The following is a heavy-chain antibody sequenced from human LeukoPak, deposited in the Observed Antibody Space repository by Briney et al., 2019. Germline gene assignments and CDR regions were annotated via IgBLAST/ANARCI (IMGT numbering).Heavy chain of an antibody. D-gene: IGHD2-2*01. CDR1: GFTFSSYG. V-gene: IGHV3-30*18. Sequence: GGSLRLSCAASGFTFSSYGMHWVRQAPGKGLEWVAVISYDGSNKYYADSVKGRFTISRDNSKNTLYLQMNSLRAEDTAVYYCAKDPAFWHQLTYGMDVWGQGTTVTVSS. CDR2: ISYDGSNK. J-gene: IGHJ6*02. CDR3: AKDPAFWHQLTYGMDV.